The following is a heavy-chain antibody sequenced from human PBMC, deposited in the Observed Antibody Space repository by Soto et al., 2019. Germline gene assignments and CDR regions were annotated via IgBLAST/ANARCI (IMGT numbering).Heavy chain of an antibody. D-gene: IGHD3-9*01. CDR3: ARLGPYYDILTGYDPSRFAGYSMDV. V-gene: IGHV4-59*08. J-gene: IGHJ6*03. CDR2: IYYSGST. Sequence: SETLSLTCTVSGGSISSYYWSWIRQPPGKGLEWIGYIYYSGSTNYNPSLKSRVTISVDTSKNQFSLKLSSVTAADTAVYYCARLGPYYDILTGYDPSRFAGYSMDVWGKGTTVT. CDR1: GGSISSYY.